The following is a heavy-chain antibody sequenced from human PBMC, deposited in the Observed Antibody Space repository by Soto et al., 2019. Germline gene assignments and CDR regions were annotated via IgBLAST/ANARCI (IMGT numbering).Heavy chain of an antibody. V-gene: IGHV2-26*01. CDR2: IFSDNER. CDR3: ARMKVDSYQFYYAMDV. J-gene: IGHJ6*02. D-gene: IGHD3-9*01. Sequence: PAPTMVNPTGTLTLTCTVSGLALTTGKKRVSWIRQPPGKALEWLAHIFSDNERSYSTSLQGRLTISKDTSGSQVVLSMTNVDPVDTATYYCARMKVDSYQFYYAMDVWGQGTTVTVSS. CDR1: GLALTTGKKR.